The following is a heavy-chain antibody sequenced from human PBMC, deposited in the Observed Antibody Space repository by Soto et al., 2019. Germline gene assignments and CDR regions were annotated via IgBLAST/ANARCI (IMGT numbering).Heavy chain of an antibody. J-gene: IGHJ6*02. CDR1: GGTFSSYL. CDR3: ARDPQPSVLTGGIAGYHGLDV. V-gene: IGHV1-69*13. Sequence: ASLKVSCKASGGTFSSYLISWVRQAPGQGLEWMGGIIPMFGTANYAQKFQGRVTITADESTSTAYMELSSLRSEDTALYYCARDPQPSVLTGGIAGYHGLDVWGQGTTVTVSS. D-gene: IGHD2-15*01. CDR2: IIPMFGTA.